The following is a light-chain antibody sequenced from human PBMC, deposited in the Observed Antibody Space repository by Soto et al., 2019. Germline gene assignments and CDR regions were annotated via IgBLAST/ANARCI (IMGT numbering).Light chain of an antibody. V-gene: IGKV1-9*01. CDR2: AAS. CDR1: QDVSSY. CDR3: QQLSYYPRT. Sequence: IQMTQSPSSLSASVGDRDTITCRASQDVSSYLVWYQQKPGKAPDLLIYAASTLQSGVPVRFSGSGSGTEFTLTISSLQPEDFATYYCQQLSYYPRTFGQGTKLEIK. J-gene: IGKJ2*01.